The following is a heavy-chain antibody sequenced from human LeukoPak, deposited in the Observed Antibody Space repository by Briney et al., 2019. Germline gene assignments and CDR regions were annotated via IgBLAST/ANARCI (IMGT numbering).Heavy chain of an antibody. J-gene: IGHJ4*02. D-gene: IGHD3-3*01. CDR3: AKCSGCYTASPVDY. V-gene: IGHV3-23*01. Sequence: GGSLRLSCAASGFTFSSYAMSWVRQAPGKGLEWVSAISGSGGSTYYADSVKGRFTISRDNSKNTLYLQMNSLRAEDTAVYYCAKCSGCYTASPVDYWGQGTLVTVSS. CDR2: ISGSGGST. CDR1: GFTFSSYA.